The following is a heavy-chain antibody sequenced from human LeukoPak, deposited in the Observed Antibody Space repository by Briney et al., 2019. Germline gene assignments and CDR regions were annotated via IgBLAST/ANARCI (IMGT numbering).Heavy chain of an antibody. D-gene: IGHD2-2*01. Sequence: SETLSLTCTVSGGSISGYYWSWIRQPPGKGLEWIGEINHSGSTNYNPSLKSRVTISVDTSKNQFSLKLSSVTAADTAVYYCARGVSDSDMVVVPAAMTDYFDYWGQGTLVTVSS. CDR3: ARGVSDSDMVVVPAAMTDYFDY. J-gene: IGHJ4*02. V-gene: IGHV4-34*01. CDR1: GGSISGYY. CDR2: INHSGST.